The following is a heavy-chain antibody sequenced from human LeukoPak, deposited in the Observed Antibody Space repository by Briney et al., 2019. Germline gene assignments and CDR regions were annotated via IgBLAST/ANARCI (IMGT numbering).Heavy chain of an antibody. J-gene: IGHJ6*02. Sequence: PGGSLRLSCAASGFTVSSNYMSWVRQAPGKGLEWVSVIYSGGSTYYADSVKGRFTISRDNSKNTLYLQMNSLRAEDTAVYYCAREGSEGGYDYDLRPDPSEGMDVWGQGTTVTVSS. CDR1: GFTVSSNY. CDR2: IYSGGST. CDR3: AREGSEGGYDYDLRPDPSEGMDV. V-gene: IGHV3-53*01. D-gene: IGHD5-12*01.